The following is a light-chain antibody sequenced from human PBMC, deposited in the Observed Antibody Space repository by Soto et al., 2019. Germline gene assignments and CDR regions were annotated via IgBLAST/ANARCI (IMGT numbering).Light chain of an antibody. CDR1: SSDVGKYKF. J-gene: IGLJ3*02. V-gene: IGLV2-23*01. CDR2: EGT. Sequence: QSALTQPASVSGSPEQSISISCTGTSSDVGKYKFVSWYQQHPGKAPKLIIYEGTKRPSGVSNRFSGSKSGNTASLTISGLQAEDEADYYCCSHAGSGTLVFGGGTKVTVL. CDR3: CSHAGSGTLV.